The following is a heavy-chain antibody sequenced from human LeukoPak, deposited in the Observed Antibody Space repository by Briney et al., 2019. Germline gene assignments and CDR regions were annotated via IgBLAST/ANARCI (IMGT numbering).Heavy chain of an antibody. J-gene: IGHJ6*04. Sequence: GGSLRLSCAASGFTFSSYWMSWVRQAPGKGLEWVANIKQDGSEKYYADSVKGRFTISRDNAKNSLYLQMNSLRAEDTAVYYCARHAPYGSGSYYRFLGYYYYGMDVWGKGTTVTVSS. CDR2: IKQDGSEK. CDR3: ARHAPYGSGSYYRFLGYYYYGMDV. D-gene: IGHD3-10*01. CDR1: GFTFSSYW. V-gene: IGHV3-7*03.